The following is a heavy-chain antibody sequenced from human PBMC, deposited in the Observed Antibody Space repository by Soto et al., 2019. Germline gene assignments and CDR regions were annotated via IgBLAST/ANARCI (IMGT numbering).Heavy chain of an antibody. Sequence: ASVKVSCKASGYTFTGYYMHWVRQAPGQGLEWMGWISAYNGNTNYAQKLQGRVTMTTDTSTSTAYMELRSLRSDDTAVYYCARGGGLYDYDSSGYGWFGRWGQGTRVAVSS. CDR3: ARGGGLYDYDSSGYGWFGR. D-gene: IGHD3-22*01. V-gene: IGHV1-18*04. CDR2: ISAYNGNT. CDR1: GYTFTGYY. J-gene: IGHJ5*02.